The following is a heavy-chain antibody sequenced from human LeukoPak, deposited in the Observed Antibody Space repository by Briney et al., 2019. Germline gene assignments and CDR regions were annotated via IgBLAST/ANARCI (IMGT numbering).Heavy chain of an antibody. CDR1: GFTFNAYS. CDR3: ARRRGGYGDGDFDY. V-gene: IGHV3-48*01. J-gene: IGHJ4*02. CDR2: IRGDTST. Sequence: GGSLRLSCAASGFTFNAYSMNWVRQAPGKGLECVSYIRGDTSTEYAEYVRGRFTISRDDAKNTVYLQMNSLRVEDTSVYYCARRRGGYGDGDFDYWGQGTLVTVSS. D-gene: IGHD4-17*01.